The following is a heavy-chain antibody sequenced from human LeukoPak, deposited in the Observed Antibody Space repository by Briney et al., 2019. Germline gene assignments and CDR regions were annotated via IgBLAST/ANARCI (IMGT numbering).Heavy chain of an antibody. D-gene: IGHD3-10*02. CDR1: GDSISSRNW. V-gene: IGHV4-4*02. J-gene: IGHJ4*02. CDR3: ARETYVSPRGFDH. Sequence: SGTLSLTCGVSGDSISSRNWWSWVRQTPGKGLEWIGAIYHTGVTNYNPSLKSRVIISVDKSKNQFSLELISVTAADTAVYYCARETYVSPRGFDHWGQGTLDTVSS. CDR2: IYHTGVT.